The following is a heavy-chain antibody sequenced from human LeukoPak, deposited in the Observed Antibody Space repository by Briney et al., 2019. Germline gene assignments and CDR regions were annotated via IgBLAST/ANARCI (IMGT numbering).Heavy chain of an antibody. CDR1: GGSINSSRHF. Sequence: PSETLSLTCTVSGGSINSSRHFWGWIRQSPGKGLEWIGSIYYSGSTYYNASLKSRVTISVDTSKKQFSLKLSSVTAADTAVYYCARGEVKNRERAFDIWGQGTMVTVSS. CDR3: ARGEVKNRERAFDI. V-gene: IGHV4-39*01. D-gene: IGHD3-3*01. CDR2: IYYSGST. J-gene: IGHJ3*02.